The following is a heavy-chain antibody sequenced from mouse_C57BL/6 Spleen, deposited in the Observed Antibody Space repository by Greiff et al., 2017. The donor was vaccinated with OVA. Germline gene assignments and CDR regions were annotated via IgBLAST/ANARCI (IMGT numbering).Heavy chain of an antibody. CDR1: GYAFSSSW. J-gene: IGHJ4*01. D-gene: IGHD2-5*01. V-gene: IGHV1-82*01. Sequence: VKLQQSGPELVKPGASVKISCKASGYAFSSSWMNWVKQRPGKGLEWIGRIYPGDGDTNYNGKFKGKATLTADKSSSTAYMQLSSLTSEDSAVYFCAREGYSNYFYAMDYWGQGTSVTVSS. CDR3: AREGYSNYFYAMDY. CDR2: IYPGDGDT.